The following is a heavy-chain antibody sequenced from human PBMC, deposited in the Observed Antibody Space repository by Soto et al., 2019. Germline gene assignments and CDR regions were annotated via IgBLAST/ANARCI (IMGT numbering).Heavy chain of an antibody. J-gene: IGHJ5*02. CDR3: ARDGRLHXGELSLT. D-gene: IGHD3-16*02. V-gene: IGHV4-31*03. Sequence: SETLSLTCTVSGGSISRGGYYWSWIRQHPGKGLEWIGYIYYSGSTYYNPSLKSRVTISVDTSKNQFSLKLSSVTAADTAVYYCARDGRLHXGELSLTWGQGTLVTVSS. CDR2: IYYSGST. CDR1: GGSISRGGYY.